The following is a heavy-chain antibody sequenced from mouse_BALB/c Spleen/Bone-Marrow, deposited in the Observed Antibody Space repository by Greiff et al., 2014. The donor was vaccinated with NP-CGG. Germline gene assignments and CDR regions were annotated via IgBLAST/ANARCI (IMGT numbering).Heavy chain of an antibody. V-gene: IGHV14-3*02. J-gene: IGHJ1*01. CDR1: GFNIKDTY. D-gene: IGHD1-1*01. Sequence: VQLKESGSELVKPGASVKLSCAASGFNIKDTYMHWVKQRPEQGLEWIGRIDPANGDTKYDPKFQGKATITADTSFNTAYLQLSSLTSEDTAVYYCTRPSFYYGSSYWYFDVWGAGTTVTVSS. CDR2: IDPANGDT. CDR3: TRPSFYYGSSYWYFDV.